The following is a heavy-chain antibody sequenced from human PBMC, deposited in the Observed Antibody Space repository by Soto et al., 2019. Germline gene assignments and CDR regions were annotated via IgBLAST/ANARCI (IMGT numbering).Heavy chain of an antibody. Sequence: GASVKVSCKASGYTFTGYYMHWVRQAPGQGLEWMGWINPNSGGTNYAQKFQGWVTMTRDTSISTAYMELSRLRSDDTAVYYCARAPLTYSSGWFFDYWGQGTLVTVSS. J-gene: IGHJ4*02. D-gene: IGHD6-19*01. V-gene: IGHV1-2*04. CDR2: INPNSGGT. CDR1: GYTFTGYY. CDR3: ARAPLTYSSGWFFDY.